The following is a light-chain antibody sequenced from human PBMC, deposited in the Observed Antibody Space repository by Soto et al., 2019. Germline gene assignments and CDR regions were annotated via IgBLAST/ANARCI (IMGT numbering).Light chain of an antibody. Sequence: QSALTQPPSASGSPGQSVTISCTGTGNDVGRYNYVSWYQQRPAKAPQLIIYEVTKRPSGVPERVFGSKSGNTASLTLSGLQAEDEADYYCGSFAGTNSFVFGTGTKLTVL. V-gene: IGLV2-8*01. CDR2: EVT. CDR1: GNDVGRYNY. CDR3: GSFAGTNSFV. J-gene: IGLJ1*01.